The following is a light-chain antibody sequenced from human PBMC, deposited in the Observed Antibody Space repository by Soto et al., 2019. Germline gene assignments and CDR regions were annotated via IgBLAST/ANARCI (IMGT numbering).Light chain of an antibody. J-gene: IGLJ2*01. V-gene: IGLV1-47*01. CDR1: SSNIGSNY. CDR3: AAWDDSLSGVV. Sequence: QLVMTQPPLASGTPGQRVTISCSGSSSNIGSNYVYWYQQLPGTAPKLLIYRNNQRPSGVPDRFSGSKSGTSASLAISGLRSEDEADYYCAAWDDSLSGVVFGGGTKLTVL. CDR2: RNN.